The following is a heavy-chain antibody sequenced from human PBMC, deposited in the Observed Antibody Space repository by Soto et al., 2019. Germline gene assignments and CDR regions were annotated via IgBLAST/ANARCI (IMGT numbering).Heavy chain of an antibody. J-gene: IGHJ3*02. Sequence: VKVSCKASGGTFSSYAISWVRQAPGQGLEWMGGIIPIFGTANYAQKFQGRVTITADESTSTAYMELSSLRSEDTAVYYCASEKRDCSSTSCSDAFDIWGQGTMVTVSS. CDR1: GGTFSSYA. V-gene: IGHV1-69*01. CDR3: ASEKRDCSSTSCSDAFDI. D-gene: IGHD2-2*01. CDR2: IIPIFGTA.